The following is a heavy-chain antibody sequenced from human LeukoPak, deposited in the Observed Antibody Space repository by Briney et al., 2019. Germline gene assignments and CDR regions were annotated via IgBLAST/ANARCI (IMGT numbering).Heavy chain of an antibody. V-gene: IGHV3-23*01. Sequence: GRSLRLSCVASGFTFSSYAMIWVRQAPGKGLEWVSVISGSGGSTYHADSVKGRFTISRDNSKNTLFLQMNSLRAEDTAVYYCAKTGRGTTTFHYFDYWGQGTLVTVSS. J-gene: IGHJ4*02. CDR3: AKTGRGTTTFHYFDY. CDR1: GFTFSSYA. D-gene: IGHD1-26*01. CDR2: ISGSGGST.